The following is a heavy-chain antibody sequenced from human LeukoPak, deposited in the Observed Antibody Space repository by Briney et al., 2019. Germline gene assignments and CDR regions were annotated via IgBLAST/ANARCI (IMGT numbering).Heavy chain of an antibody. V-gene: IGHV1-8*01. CDR2: MNPNSGNT. CDR3: ARGRGSGHKENWFDP. Sequence: GASVKVSCKASGYAFTTYDINWVRQAPGQGPEWMGWMNPNSGNTGYTQNFQGRVTMTRNTSRSTAYMELSSLKSEDTAVYYCARGRGSGHKENWFDPWGRGTLVTVSS. D-gene: IGHD6-19*01. CDR1: GYAFTTYD. J-gene: IGHJ5*02.